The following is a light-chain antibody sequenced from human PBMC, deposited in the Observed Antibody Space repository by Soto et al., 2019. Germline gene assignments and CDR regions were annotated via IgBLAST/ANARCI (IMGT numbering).Light chain of an antibody. CDR3: QKYDRAPAM. J-gene: IGKJ1*01. CDR1: QDIKKF. V-gene: IGKV1-27*01. Sequence: DIQLTQSPSSLSASLGDRVTITCRASQDIKKFLAWYQQRPGKVPDLLIYAASTLRSGVQSRFSCNASGTDFSFTISSLQPEDVATYYCQKYDRAPAMFGQGTKVDIK. CDR2: AAS.